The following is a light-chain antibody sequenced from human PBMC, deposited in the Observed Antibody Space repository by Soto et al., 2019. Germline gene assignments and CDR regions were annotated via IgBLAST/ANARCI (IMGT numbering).Light chain of an antibody. CDR1: QDISSH. Sequence: DIQLTQSPSFLSASVGDRVTITCRASQDISSHLVWFQQESGKAPKLLIYAASTLQSGVPSRFTGVGAGTEFTLTISSLQPEDFATYYCLQLNSFPPTVGQGTKVETK. CDR2: AAS. V-gene: IGKV1-9*01. J-gene: IGKJ1*01. CDR3: LQLNSFPPT.